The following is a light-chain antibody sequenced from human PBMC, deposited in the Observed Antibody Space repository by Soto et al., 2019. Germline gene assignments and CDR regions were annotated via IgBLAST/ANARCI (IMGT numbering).Light chain of an antibody. CDR2: EVS. J-gene: IGLJ1*01. V-gene: IGLV2-14*01. CDR1: SSDVGGYNY. CDR3: SSHTRYNTRV. Sequence: QSALTQPASVSGSPGQSIAISCTGTSSDVGGYNYVSWYQQHPGKAPKLMIHEVSNRPSGVSDRVSGSKSGNTASLTISGLQADDDADYYCSSHTRYNTRVFGTGTKVTVL.